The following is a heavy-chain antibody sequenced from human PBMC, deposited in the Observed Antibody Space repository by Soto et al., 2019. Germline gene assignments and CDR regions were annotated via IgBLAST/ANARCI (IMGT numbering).Heavy chain of an antibody. CDR2: TYYRSKWYN. Sequence: SQTLSLTCAISGDSVSSNSAAWNWIRQSPSRGLEWLGRTYYRSKWYNDYAVSVKSRITINPDTSKNQFSLQLNSVTPEDTAVYYCAREVGYSSSWYWEYYFDYWGQGTLVTVSS. CDR1: GDSVSSNSAA. V-gene: IGHV6-1*01. CDR3: AREVGYSSSWYWEYYFDY. D-gene: IGHD6-13*01. J-gene: IGHJ4*02.